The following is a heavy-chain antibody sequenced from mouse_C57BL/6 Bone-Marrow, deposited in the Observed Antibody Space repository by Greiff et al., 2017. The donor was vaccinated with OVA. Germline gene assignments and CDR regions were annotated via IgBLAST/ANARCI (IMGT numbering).Heavy chain of an antibody. CDR1: GFTFSSYA. Sequence: EVKLVESGGDLVKPGGSLKLSCAASGFTFSSYAMSWVRQTPEKRLEWVATISDGGSYTYYPDNVKGRFTISRDNAKNNLYLQMSHLKSEDTAMYYCARDYGYDVRYFDVWGTGTTVTVSS. D-gene: IGHD2-2*01. CDR2: ISDGGSYT. CDR3: ARDYGYDVRYFDV. V-gene: IGHV5-4*01. J-gene: IGHJ1*03.